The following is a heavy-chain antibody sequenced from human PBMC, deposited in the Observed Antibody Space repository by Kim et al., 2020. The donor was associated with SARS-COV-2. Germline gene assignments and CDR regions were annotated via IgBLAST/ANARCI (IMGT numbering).Heavy chain of an antibody. CDR1: GFTFSSYG. CDR3: AKDKSNDGSGTSSHYYYYYMDV. D-gene: IGHD3-10*01. CDR2: ISYDGSNK. Sequence: GGSLRLSCAASGFTFSSYGMHWVRQAPGKGLEWVAVISYDGSNKYYADSVKGRFTISRDNSKNTLYLQMNSLRAEDTAVYYCAKDKSNDGSGTSSHYYYYYMDVWGKGTTVTVSS. J-gene: IGHJ6*03. V-gene: IGHV3-30*18.